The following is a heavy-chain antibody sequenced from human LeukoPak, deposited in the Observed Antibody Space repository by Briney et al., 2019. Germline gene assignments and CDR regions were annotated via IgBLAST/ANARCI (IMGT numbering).Heavy chain of an antibody. D-gene: IGHD6-13*01. V-gene: IGHV3-23*01. J-gene: IGHJ4*02. CDR1: GFTFSSYA. CDR2: ISGSGGST. CDR3: AKDTPIWSSSWYYFDY. Sequence: PGGSLRLSCAASGFTFSSYAMSWVRQAPGKGLEWVSAISGSGGSTYYADSVKGRFTISRDNSKNTLYLQMNSLRAEDTAVYYCAKDTPIWSSSWYYFDYWGQGTLVTVSS.